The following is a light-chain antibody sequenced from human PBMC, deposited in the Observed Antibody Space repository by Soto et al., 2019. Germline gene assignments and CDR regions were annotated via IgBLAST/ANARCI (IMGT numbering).Light chain of an antibody. V-gene: IGLV2-14*01. Sequence: QSVLTQPASVSGSPGQSITISCTGTSSDVGGYNYVSWYQQHRGKAPKLMIYEVSNRPSGVSNRFSGSKSGNTASLTISGLQADDEADYYCTSYTSSSTLYVFGTGTKVTVL. CDR2: EVS. CDR1: SSDVGGYNY. J-gene: IGLJ1*01. CDR3: TSYTSSSTLYV.